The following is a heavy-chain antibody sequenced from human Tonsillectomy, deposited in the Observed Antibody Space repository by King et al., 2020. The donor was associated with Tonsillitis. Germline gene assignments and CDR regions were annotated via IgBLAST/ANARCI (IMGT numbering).Heavy chain of an antibody. V-gene: IGHV3-30*02. Sequence: VQLVESGGGVVQPGGSLRLSCAASGFTFSSYGMHWVRQAPGKGLEWVAFIRYDGSNKYYADSVKGRFTISRDNSKNTLYLQMNSLRAEDTAVYYCANSQAALGKWLPLDYWGQGTLVTVSS. CDR1: GFTFSSYG. CDR3: ANSQAALGKWLPLDY. J-gene: IGHJ4*02. CDR2: IRYDGSNK. D-gene: IGHD3-22*01.